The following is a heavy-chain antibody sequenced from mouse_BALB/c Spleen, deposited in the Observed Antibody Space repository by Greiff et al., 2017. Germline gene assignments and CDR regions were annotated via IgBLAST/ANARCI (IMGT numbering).Heavy chain of an antibody. D-gene: IGHD1-2*01. CDR2: IWGGGST. CDR3: ARNWGTTATKAMDY. Sequence: VQRVESGPGLVAPSQSLSITCTVSGFSLSRYSVHWVRQPPGKGLEWLGMIWGGGSTDYNSALKSRLSISKDNSKSQVFLKMNSLQTDDTAMYYCARNWGTTATKAMDYWGQGTSVTVSS. CDR1: GFSLSRYS. V-gene: IGHV2-6-4*01. J-gene: IGHJ4*01.